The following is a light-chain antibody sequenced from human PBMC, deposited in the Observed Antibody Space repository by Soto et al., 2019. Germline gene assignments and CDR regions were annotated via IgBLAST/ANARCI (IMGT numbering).Light chain of an antibody. CDR2: AAS. V-gene: IGKV1-39*01. J-gene: IGKJ3*01. Sequence: DIQMTQSPSSLSASVGDRVTITCRASQSISTYLNWDQQKAGKAPKVMIHAASSLQSGVPSRFSGNGSGTDFTLTISSLQPEDFGTYYCQQSDSTPFTFAPGTKVDI. CDR1: QSISTY. CDR3: QQSDSTPFT.